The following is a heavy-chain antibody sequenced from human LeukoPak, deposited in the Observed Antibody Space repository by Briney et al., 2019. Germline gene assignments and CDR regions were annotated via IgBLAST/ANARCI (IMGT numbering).Heavy chain of an antibody. J-gene: IGHJ6*03. V-gene: IGHV1-69*05. CDR3: ARDRGYCSSTSCYTYSDYYYYMDV. CDR2: IIPIFGTA. CDR1: GGTFSSYA. D-gene: IGHD2-2*02. Sequence: VASVKVSCKASGGTFSSYAISWVRQAPGQGLEWMGGIIPIFGTANYAQKFQGRVTITTDESTSTAYMELSSLRSEDTAVYYCARDRGYCSSTSCYTYSDYYYYMDVWGKGTTVTVSS.